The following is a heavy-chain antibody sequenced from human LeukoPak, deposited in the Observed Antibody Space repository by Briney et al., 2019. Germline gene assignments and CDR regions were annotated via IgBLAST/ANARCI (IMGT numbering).Heavy chain of an antibody. D-gene: IGHD3-9*01. J-gene: IGHJ4*02. Sequence: GGSLRLSCAASGFTFSSYGMHWVRQAPGKGLVWVSRINSDGSSTSYADSVKGRFTISRDNAKNTLYLQTNSLRAEDTAVYYCARDLAYYDILTGLDYWGQGTLVTVSS. V-gene: IGHV3-74*01. CDR3: ARDLAYYDILTGLDY. CDR1: GFTFSSYG. CDR2: INSDGSST.